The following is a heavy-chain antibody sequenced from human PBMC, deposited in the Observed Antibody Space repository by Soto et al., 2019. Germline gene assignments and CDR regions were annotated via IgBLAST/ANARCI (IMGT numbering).Heavy chain of an antibody. CDR2: ITSTGDT. V-gene: IGHV3-23*01. CDR3: AKSPPYDPLDY. CDR1: GFTLNYYA. J-gene: IGHJ4*02. D-gene: IGHD5-12*01. Sequence: PGGARRPSCAASGFTLNYYALNWVRQAPGKGLEWVSAITSTGDTYYVDSVKGRFTTSRDNSKNTLYLQMNSLRAEDTAVYYCAKSPPYDPLDYWGQGTLVTVSS.